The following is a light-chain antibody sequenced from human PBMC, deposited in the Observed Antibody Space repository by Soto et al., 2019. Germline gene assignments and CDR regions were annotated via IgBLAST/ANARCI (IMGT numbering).Light chain of an antibody. Sequence: QSVLTQPPSVSAAPGQKVTISCSGSSSNIGNNYVSWYQQLPGTAPKLLIYDNNERPSGIPDRFSGSNSGTSATLGITGLQTGDEADYYCGTWDSSLSAVVFGGGTKLTVL. J-gene: IGLJ2*01. CDR1: SSNIGNNY. V-gene: IGLV1-51*01. CDR3: GTWDSSLSAVV. CDR2: DNN.